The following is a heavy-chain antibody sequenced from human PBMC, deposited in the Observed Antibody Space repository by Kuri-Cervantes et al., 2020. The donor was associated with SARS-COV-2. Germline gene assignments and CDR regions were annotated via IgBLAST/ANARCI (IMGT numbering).Heavy chain of an antibody. CDR3: ARLVFVDAFDI. Sequence: LSLTCAASGFSFSDYYMTWIRQAPGKGLEWVSYISSSSDYTNYADSVKGRFTISRDNAKNSLYLQMNSLRAEDTAVYYCARLVFVDAFDIWGQGTMVTVSS. V-gene: IGHV3-11*06. CDR2: ISSSSDYT. J-gene: IGHJ3*02. D-gene: IGHD2-2*01. CDR1: GFSFSDYY.